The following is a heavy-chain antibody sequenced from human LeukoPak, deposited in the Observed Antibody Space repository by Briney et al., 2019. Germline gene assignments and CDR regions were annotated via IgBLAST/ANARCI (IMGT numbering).Heavy chain of an antibody. CDR3: TTVRRAVAGPIDY. J-gene: IGHJ4*02. Sequence: PGGSLRLSCAASGFTFSNAWMSWVRQAPGKGLEWVGRIKSKTDGGTTDYAAPVKGRFTISRDDSKNTLYLQMNSLKTKDTAVYYCTTVRRAVAGPIDYWGQGTLVTVSS. CDR2: IKSKTDGGTT. CDR1: GFTFSNAW. D-gene: IGHD6-19*01. V-gene: IGHV3-15*01.